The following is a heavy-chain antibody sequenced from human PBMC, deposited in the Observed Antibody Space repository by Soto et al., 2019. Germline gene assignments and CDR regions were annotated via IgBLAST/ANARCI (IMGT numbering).Heavy chain of an antibody. V-gene: IGHV1-3*01. D-gene: IGHD3-10*01. Sequence: ASVKVSCKASGYTFTSYAMHWVRQAPGQRLERMGWINAGNGNTKYSQKFQGRVTITRDTSASTAYMELSSLRSEDTAVYYCAGWFGVVRHGCYYYYGMDVWGKGTTVTVSS. J-gene: IGHJ6*04. CDR2: INAGNGNT. CDR3: AGWFGVVRHGCYYYYGMDV. CDR1: GYTFTSYA.